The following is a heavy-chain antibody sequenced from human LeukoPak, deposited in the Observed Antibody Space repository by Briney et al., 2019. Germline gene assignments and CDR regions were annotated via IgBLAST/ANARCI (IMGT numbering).Heavy chain of an antibody. D-gene: IGHD1-26*01. CDR3: ARDQGGATSY. V-gene: IGHV3-69-1*01. CDR2: I. J-gene: IGHJ4*02. Sequence: GGSLRLSCAASGFTFSDNYMTWVRQAPGEGLEWVSYIKGRFTISRDNAKNSLYLQMNSLRAEDTAVYYCARDQGGATSYWGQGTLVTVSS. CDR1: GFTFSDNY.